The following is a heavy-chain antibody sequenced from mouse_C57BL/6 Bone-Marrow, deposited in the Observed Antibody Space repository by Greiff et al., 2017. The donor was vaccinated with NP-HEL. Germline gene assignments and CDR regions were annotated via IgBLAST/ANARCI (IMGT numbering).Heavy chain of an antibody. CDR2: IDPENGDT. J-gene: IGHJ2*01. Sequence: EVQLQESVAELVRPGASVKLSCTASGFNIKDDYMHWVKQRPEQGLEWIGWIDPENGDTEYASKFQGKATITADTSSNTAYLQLSSLTSEDTAVYYCTTFNDYDGYYFDYWGQGTTLTVSS. CDR1: GFNIKDDY. D-gene: IGHD2-4*01. V-gene: IGHV14-4*01. CDR3: TTFNDYDGYYFDY.